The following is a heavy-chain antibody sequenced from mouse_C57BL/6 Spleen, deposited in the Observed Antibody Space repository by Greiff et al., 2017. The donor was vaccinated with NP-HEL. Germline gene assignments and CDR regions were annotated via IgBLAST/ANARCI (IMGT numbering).Heavy chain of an antibody. CDR3: AILSLYYYGSSYGY. CDR1: GYTFTSYW. V-gene: IGHV1-50*01. D-gene: IGHD1-1*01. J-gene: IGHJ2*01. CDR2: IDPSDSYT. Sequence: VQLQQSGAELVKPGASVKLSCKASGYTFTSYWMQWVKQRPGQGLEWIGEIDPSDSYTNYNQKFKGKATLTVDTSSSTAYMQLSSLTFEDSAVYYDAILSLYYYGSSYGYWGQGTTLTVSS.